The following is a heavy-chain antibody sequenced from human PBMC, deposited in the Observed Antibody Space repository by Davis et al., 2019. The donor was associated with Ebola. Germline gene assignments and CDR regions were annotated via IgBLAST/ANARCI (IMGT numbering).Heavy chain of an antibody. CDR3: TKDMGTYYYDSSGYYYYYYGMDV. V-gene: IGHV3-49*02. CDR1: EFIFKYYT. Sequence: GESLKISCTGTEFIFKYYTMSWVRQAPGKGLEWVGFIRRKAYGGTTEYAASVKGRFTISRDDSKSIAYLQMNSLKTEDTAVYYCTKDMGTYYYDSSGYYYYYYGMDVWGQGTTVTVSS. D-gene: IGHD3-22*01. CDR2: IRRKAYGGTT. J-gene: IGHJ6*02.